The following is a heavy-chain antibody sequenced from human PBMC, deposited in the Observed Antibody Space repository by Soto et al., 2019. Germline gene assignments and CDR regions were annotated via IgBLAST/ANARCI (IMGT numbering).Heavy chain of an antibody. Sequence: EVQLVESGGGLVQPGGSLRLSCAASGFTFNSSEMNWVRQAPGKGLEWISYMSSSGGIIYYAASVRGRFTITRDNAKNSLYLQITSLRAEDTAIYYCARDGARANYAYYGMDVWGQGTKVTVSS. CDR3: ARDGARANYAYYGMDV. D-gene: IGHD1-26*01. CDR1: GFTFNSSE. V-gene: IGHV3-48*03. J-gene: IGHJ6*02. CDR2: MSSSGGII.